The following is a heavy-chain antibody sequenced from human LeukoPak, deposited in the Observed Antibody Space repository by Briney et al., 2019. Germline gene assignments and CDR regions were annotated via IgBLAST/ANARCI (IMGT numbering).Heavy chain of an antibody. CDR3: ARVTNVLLWFGEGGWLDP. Sequence: MPLETLSLTCTVSGGSISSSSYYWGWIRQPPGKGLEWIGSIYYSGSTYYNPSLKSRVTISVDTSKNQFSLKLSSVTAADTAVYYCARVTNVLLWFGEGGWLDPWGQGTLVTVSS. CDR2: IYYSGST. J-gene: IGHJ5*02. V-gene: IGHV4-39*07. CDR1: GGSISSSSYY. D-gene: IGHD3-10*01.